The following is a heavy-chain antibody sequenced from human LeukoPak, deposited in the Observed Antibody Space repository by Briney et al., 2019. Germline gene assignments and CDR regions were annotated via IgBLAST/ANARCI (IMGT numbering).Heavy chain of an antibody. J-gene: IGHJ4*02. V-gene: IGHV1-18*01. CDR1: GYSFTSYG. D-gene: IGHD5-18*01. Sequence: ASVKVSCKASGYSFTSYGITWVRQAPGQGLEWMGWIGTYDGNANYAQKLQGRVTMTTDTSTITAHMELRSLRSDDTAVYYCARAPSGFTYGPGDHWGQGTLVTVSS. CDR2: IGTYDGNA. CDR3: ARAPSGFTYGPGDH.